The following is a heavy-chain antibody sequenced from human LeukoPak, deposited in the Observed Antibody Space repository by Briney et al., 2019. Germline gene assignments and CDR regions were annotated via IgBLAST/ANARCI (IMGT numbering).Heavy chain of an antibody. CDR3: AKVSGSYGYLYYFDY. CDR1: GFTFSSYA. V-gene: IGHV3-23*01. D-gene: IGHD5-18*01. CDR2: ISGSGGNT. Sequence: GGSLRLSCAASGFTFSSYAMSWVRQAPGKGLEWVSAISGSGGNTYYADSVKGRFTISRDNSKNTLYLQMNSLRAEDTAVYYCAKVSGSYGYLYYFDYWGQGTLVTVSS. J-gene: IGHJ4*02.